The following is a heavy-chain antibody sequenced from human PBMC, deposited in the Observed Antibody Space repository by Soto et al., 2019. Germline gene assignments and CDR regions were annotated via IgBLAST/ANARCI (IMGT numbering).Heavy chain of an antibody. Sequence: ASVKVSCKASGYTFTGYYMRWVRQAPGQGLEWMGWINPNSGGTNYAQKFQGRVTMTRDTSISTAYMELSRLGSDDTAVYYCARGRVVGSAYNWNDRGWFDTWGQGTLVTVSS. CDR2: INPNSGGT. D-gene: IGHD1-20*01. CDR1: GYTFTGYY. J-gene: IGHJ5*02. V-gene: IGHV1-2*02. CDR3: ARGRVVGSAYNWNDRGWFDT.